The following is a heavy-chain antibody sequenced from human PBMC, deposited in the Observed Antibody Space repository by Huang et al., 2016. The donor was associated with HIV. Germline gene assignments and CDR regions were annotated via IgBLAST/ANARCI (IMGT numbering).Heavy chain of an antibody. CDR1: GGSFSGYY. CDR3: ARGNFDWLHY. J-gene: IGHJ4*02. CDR2: IKHCRST. V-gene: IGHV4-34*01. D-gene: IGHD3-9*01. Sequence: QVQLQQWGAGLLKPSETLSLTCAVYGGSFSGYYWSWIRQPPGKGLAWIGEIKHCRSTIDNPSLKSRVTISVDTSESEFSRKLGAVTAADTAVYYCARGNFDWLHYWGQGTLVTVSS.